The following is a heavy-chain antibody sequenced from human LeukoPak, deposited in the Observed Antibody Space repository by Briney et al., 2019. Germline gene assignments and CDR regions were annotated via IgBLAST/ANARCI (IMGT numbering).Heavy chain of an antibody. Sequence: PSETLSLTCTVSGGSINSSSYYWGWFRHPPGKGLGWLGNIYYSGATYYNPSLKSRVTISLDTSKNQFSLKLISVTAADTAVYFCAGDPTWIGLFDPWGQGTLVTVSS. D-gene: IGHD3-10*01. V-gene: IGHV4-39*07. CDR1: GGSINSSSYY. CDR3: AGDPTWIGLFDP. CDR2: IYYSGAT. J-gene: IGHJ5*02.